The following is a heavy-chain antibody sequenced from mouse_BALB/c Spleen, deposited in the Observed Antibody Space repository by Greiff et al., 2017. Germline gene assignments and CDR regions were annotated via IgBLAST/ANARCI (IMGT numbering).Heavy chain of an antibody. V-gene: IGHV5-12-1*01. CDR1: GFAFSSYD. Sequence: EVKLVESGGGLVKPGGSLKLSCAASGFAFSSYDMSWVRQTPEKRLEWVAYISSGGGSTYYPDTVKGRFTISRDNAKNTLYLQMSSLKSEDTAMYYCARRFTTVTGDAMDYWGQGTSVTVSS. CDR3: ARRFTTVTGDAMDY. CDR2: ISSGGGST. D-gene: IGHD1-1*01. J-gene: IGHJ4*01.